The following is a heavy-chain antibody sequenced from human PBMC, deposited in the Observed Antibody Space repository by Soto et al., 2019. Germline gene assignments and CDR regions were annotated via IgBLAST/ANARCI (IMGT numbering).Heavy chain of an antibody. Sequence: ASVNVSCKSSGYTFTSYYMHWVRQAPGQGLEWTGIINPSGGSTSYAQKFQGRVTMTRDTSTSTVYMELSSLRSEDTAVYYCARDRDFWRGYPHYWGQGTLVTVSS. J-gene: IGHJ4*02. D-gene: IGHD3-3*01. CDR1: GYTFTSYY. CDR2: INPSGGST. CDR3: ARDRDFWRGYPHY. V-gene: IGHV1-46*03.